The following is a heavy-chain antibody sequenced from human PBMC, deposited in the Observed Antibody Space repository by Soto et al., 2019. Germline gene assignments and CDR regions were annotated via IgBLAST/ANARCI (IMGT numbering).Heavy chain of an antibody. V-gene: IGHV4-30-4*01. D-gene: IGHD2-15*01. J-gene: IGHJ6*02. CDR3: SREPFCTGGSCYSRPMDV. CDR2: IYYSGTT. Sequence: DLEWIGYIYYSGTTYYNPSLKSRLTISVDTSKNQFSLSLTSVTAADTAVYYCSREPFCTGGSCYSRPMDVWGQGTTVTVSS.